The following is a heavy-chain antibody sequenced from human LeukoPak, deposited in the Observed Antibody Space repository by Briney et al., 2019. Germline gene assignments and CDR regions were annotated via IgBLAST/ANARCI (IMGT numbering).Heavy chain of an antibody. V-gene: IGHV4-34*01. CDR2: INHSGST. D-gene: IGHD2-21*02. CDR1: GGSSSPYY. J-gene: IGHJ4*02. CDR3: ARGGFYCGGDCYVDY. Sequence: PSETLSLTCAVYGGSSSPYYRSWIRQPPGKGLEWIGEINHSGSTNYNPSLKSRVTISVDTSKNQFSLRLSSVTAADTAVYYCARGGFYCGGDCYVDYWGQGTLVTVSS.